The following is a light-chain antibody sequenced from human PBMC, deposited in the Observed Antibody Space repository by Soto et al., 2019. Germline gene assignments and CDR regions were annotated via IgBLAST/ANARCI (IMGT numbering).Light chain of an antibody. V-gene: IGLV1-47*02. J-gene: IGLJ1*01. Sequence: QSVLTQPPSAYGTPGQRVTNYCSGSSSNIGSNYVYWYQQLPGTAPKLLIYSNNQRPSGVPDRFSGSKSGTSASLAISGLRSEDEADYYCAAWDDSLSGYVFGTGTKVTVL. CDR3: AAWDDSLSGYV. CDR2: SNN. CDR1: SSNIGSNY.